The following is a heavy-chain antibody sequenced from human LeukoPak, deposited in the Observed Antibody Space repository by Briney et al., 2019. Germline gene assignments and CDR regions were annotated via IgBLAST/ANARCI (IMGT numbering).Heavy chain of an antibody. D-gene: IGHD2-21*01. CDR2: INQDGTET. J-gene: IGHJ3*01. CDR1: GFVFNTYW. V-gene: IGHV3-7*01. CDR3: AHAYL. Sequence: GGSLRLSCVASGFVFNTYWIYWVRQAPGKGLEWVATINQDGTETRYVDSVKGRFTISRDNAKSSVFLQMNSLRVEDTAVFYCAHAYLWGQGTMVTVSS.